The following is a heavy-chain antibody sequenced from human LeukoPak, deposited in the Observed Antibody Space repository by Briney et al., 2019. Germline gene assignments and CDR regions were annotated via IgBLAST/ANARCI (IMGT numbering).Heavy chain of an antibody. V-gene: IGHV4-59*01. CDR3: ARGGYCDNTSCRAGYYYYYYMDV. Sequence: SETLSLTCTVSGTSISSYYWSWIRQPPGKGLEWIGYIYYSGSTNYNPSLKSRVTISVDTSKDQFSLKLRSVTAADTAVYYCARGGYCDNTSCRAGYYYYYYMDVWGKGTTVTISS. D-gene: IGHD2-2*03. CDR2: IYYSGST. CDR1: GTSISSYY. J-gene: IGHJ6*03.